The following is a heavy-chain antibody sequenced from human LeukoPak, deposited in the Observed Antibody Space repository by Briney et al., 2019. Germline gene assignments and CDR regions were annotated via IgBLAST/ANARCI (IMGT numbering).Heavy chain of an antibody. Sequence: ASVKVSCKASGYIFSNFFGSYGITWVRQAPGQGLEWMGWISPYNGKTKFAQKFQGIVTMTRDTSTSTVYMELSSLRSEDTAVYYCARGGSVSDYGDYAYWGQGTLVTVSS. CDR2: ISPYNGKT. D-gene: IGHD4-17*01. CDR3: ARGGSVSDYGDYAY. J-gene: IGHJ4*02. CDR1: GYIFSNFFGSYG. V-gene: IGHV1-18*01.